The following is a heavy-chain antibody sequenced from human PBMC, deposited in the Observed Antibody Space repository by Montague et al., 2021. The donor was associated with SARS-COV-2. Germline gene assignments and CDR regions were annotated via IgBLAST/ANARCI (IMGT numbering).Heavy chain of an antibody. D-gene: IGHD3-3*01. J-gene: IGHJ4*02. CDR2: IYDSGGA. V-gene: IGHV4-59*01. Sequence: SETLSLTCTISGGSMRRYYWTWIRQLPGKELDCIGYIYDSGGARYDPSLKSRVSISVDAPKNQFSLRVSSVTAADTAAYFCARRGNGNYEILDHWGQGTLVTVSS. CDR3: ARRGNGNYEILDH. CDR1: GGSMRRYY.